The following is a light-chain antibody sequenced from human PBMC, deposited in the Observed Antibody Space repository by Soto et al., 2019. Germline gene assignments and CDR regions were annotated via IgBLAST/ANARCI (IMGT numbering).Light chain of an antibody. CDR1: QTISSW. V-gene: IGKV1-5*03. Sequence: DIQMTQSPSTLSGSVGDRVTITCRASQTISSWLAWYQQKPGKAPKLLIYKASTLKSGVPSRFSGSGSGTEFTLTISSLQPDDFATYYCQHYNSYSEAFGQATMVDIK. J-gene: IGKJ1*01. CDR2: KAS. CDR3: QHYNSYSEA.